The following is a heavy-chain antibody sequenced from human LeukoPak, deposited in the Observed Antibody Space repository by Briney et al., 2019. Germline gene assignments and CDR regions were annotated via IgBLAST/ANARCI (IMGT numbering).Heavy chain of an antibody. J-gene: IGHJ4*02. CDR2: IYYSGST. CDR3: ARESGVWGSYRLLDY. CDR1: GGSISSYY. V-gene: IGHV4-59*01. D-gene: IGHD3-16*02. Sequence: SETLSLTCTVSGGSISSYYWSWIRQPPGKGLEWIGYIYYSGSTNYNPSLKSRVTISVDTSKNQFSLKLCSVTAADTAVYYCARESGVWGSYRLLDYWGQGTLVTVSS.